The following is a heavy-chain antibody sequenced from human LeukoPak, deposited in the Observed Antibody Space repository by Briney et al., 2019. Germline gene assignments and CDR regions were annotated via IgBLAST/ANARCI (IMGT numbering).Heavy chain of an antibody. D-gene: IGHD3-22*01. CDR2: VYASGTT. CDR1: GGSISSYY. Sequence: SETLSLTCTVSGGSISSYYWSWIRQPAGKGLEWIGRVYASGTTFYNPSLKSRVTMLVDTSKNQFSLKLDSVTAADTAVYYCARGGNYYDSSSYYHFDYWGQGTLVTVSS. V-gene: IGHV4-4*07. J-gene: IGHJ4*02. CDR3: ARGGNYYDSSSYYHFDY.